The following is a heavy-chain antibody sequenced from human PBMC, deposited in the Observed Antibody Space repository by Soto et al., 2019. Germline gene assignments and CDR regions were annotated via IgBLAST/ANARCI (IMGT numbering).Heavy chain of an antibody. CDR2: INSDGSST. CDR1: GFTFSSYW. D-gene: IGHD5-12*01. V-gene: IGHV3-74*01. CDR3: VRDKWLQNDDGFDI. Sequence: EVQLVESGGGLVQPGRCLRLSCAASGFTFSSYWMHWVRQAPGKGLVWVSRINSDGSSTTYADSVKGRFTISRDNANNTLYLQMNNLRAEDTAVYYCVRDKWLQNDDGFDIWGQGTMVTVSS. J-gene: IGHJ3*02.